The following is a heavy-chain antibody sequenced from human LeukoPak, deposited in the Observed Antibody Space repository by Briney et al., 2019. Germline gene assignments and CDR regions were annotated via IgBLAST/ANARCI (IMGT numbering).Heavy chain of an antibody. Sequence: ASVKVSCKASGYTFTSYGISWVRQAPGQGLEWMGWISAYNGNTNYAQKLQGRVTMTTDTSTSTAYMELRSLRSDDTAVYYCARGHYGDYAYYYYYMDVWGKGTTVTISS. CDR1: GYTFTSYG. CDR3: ARGHYGDYAYYYYYMDV. J-gene: IGHJ6*03. CDR2: ISAYNGNT. V-gene: IGHV1-18*01. D-gene: IGHD4-17*01.